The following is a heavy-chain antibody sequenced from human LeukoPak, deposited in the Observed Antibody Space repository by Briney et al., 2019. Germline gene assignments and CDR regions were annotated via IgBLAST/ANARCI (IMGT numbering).Heavy chain of an antibody. CDR1: GFTFSTYA. CDR3: TKGTIWLPFDY. J-gene: IGHJ4*02. V-gene: IGHV3-23*01. CDR2: ISGSGGST. Sequence: PGMSLRLSCTASGFTFSTYAMHWVRQAPGKGLEWVSAISGSGGSTYYADSVKGRFTISRDNSKNTLYLQMNSLRAEDTAVYYCTKGTIWLPFDYWGQGTLVTVSS. D-gene: IGHD5-18*01.